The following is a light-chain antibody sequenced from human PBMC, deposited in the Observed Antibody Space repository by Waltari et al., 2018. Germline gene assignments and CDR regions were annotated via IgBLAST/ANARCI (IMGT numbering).Light chain of an antibody. CDR1: RSNIGSTS. CDR2: SNS. J-gene: IGLJ2*01. CDR3: ATWDDSHNGQGV. Sequence: QSVLTQPPSASGTPGPRVTISCSGSRSNIGSTSVSWYQQVPGTAPKLLIHSNSQRPSGVPYRFSGSKSDTSASLAISGLQSEDEADYYCATWDDSHNGQGVFGGGTKLTVL. V-gene: IGLV1-44*01.